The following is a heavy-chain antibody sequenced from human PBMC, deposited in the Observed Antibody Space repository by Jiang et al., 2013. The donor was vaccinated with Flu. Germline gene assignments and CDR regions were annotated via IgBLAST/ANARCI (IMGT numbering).Heavy chain of an antibody. V-gene: IGHV4-39*01. CDR2: IYHMGAP. CDR3: ARQIGDTLLRGVTRDAFDI. D-gene: IGHD3-10*01. Sequence: IYHMGAPTTNRPSRSRVTISIDTSKNQFSLNLRSVTAADTAVYYCARQIGDTLLRGVTRDAFDIWGQGTMVTLSS. J-gene: IGHJ3*02.